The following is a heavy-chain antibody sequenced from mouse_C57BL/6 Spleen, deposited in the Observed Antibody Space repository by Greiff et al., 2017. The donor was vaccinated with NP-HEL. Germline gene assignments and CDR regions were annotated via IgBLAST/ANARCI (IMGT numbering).Heavy chain of an antibody. CDR2: IHPNSGST. Sequence: QVHVKQPGAELVKPGASVKLSCKASGYTFTSYWMHWVKQRPGQGLEWIGMIHPNSGSTNYNEKFKSKATLTVDKSSSTAYMQLSSLTSEDSAVYYCAREAGSCDYWGQGTTLTVSS. CDR3: AREAGSCDY. D-gene: IGHD1-1*01. CDR1: GYTFTSYW. V-gene: IGHV1-64*01. J-gene: IGHJ2*01.